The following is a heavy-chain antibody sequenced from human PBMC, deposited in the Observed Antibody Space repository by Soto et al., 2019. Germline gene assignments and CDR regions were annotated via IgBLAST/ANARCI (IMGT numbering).Heavy chain of an antibody. J-gene: IGHJ4*02. CDR3: AKRMVVDAYGDH. D-gene: IGHD3-22*01. CDR1: GFTFSSYA. Sequence: EVQLLESGGGLVQPGGSLRLSCAASGFTFSSYAMSWVRHAPGKGLEWVSAISGSGGSTYYADTVKGRFTISRDNSKNTLYLPMNSLRAEDTAVYYSAKRMVVDAYGDHWGQGTLVTVSS. V-gene: IGHV3-23*01. CDR2: ISGSGGST.